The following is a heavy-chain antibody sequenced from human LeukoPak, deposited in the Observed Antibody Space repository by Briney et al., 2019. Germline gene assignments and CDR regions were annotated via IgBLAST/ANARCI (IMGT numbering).Heavy chain of an antibody. CDR1: GYTFTSYY. CDR2: INPSGGRT. CDR3: ATSSLYSSSSSWFDP. J-gene: IGHJ5*02. Sequence: ASVKVSCKASGYTFTSYYIHWVRQAPGQGLEWMGVINPSGGRTTYAQKFQGRVTMTRDTSTSTVYMELSSLRSEDTAVYYCATSSLYSSSSSWFDPWGQGTLVTVSS. V-gene: IGHV1-46*01. D-gene: IGHD6-6*01.